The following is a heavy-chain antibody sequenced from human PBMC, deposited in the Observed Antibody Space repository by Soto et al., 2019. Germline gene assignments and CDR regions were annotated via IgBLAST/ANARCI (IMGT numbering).Heavy chain of an antibody. CDR1: GFTFSNYA. D-gene: IGHD6-19*01. J-gene: IGHJ4*02. CDR2: ISGSGGST. CDR3: AKDRGIAVAGTFDY. Sequence: WGSLRLSCAASGFTFSNYAMSWVRQAPGKGLEWVSAISGSGGSTYYADSVKGRFTISRDNSKNTLYLQMNSLRAEHTAVYYCAKDRGIAVAGTFDYWGQGTLVTVSS. V-gene: IGHV3-23*01.